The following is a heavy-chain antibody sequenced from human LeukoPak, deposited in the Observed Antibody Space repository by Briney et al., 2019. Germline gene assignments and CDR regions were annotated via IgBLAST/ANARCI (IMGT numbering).Heavy chain of an antibody. V-gene: IGHV3-23*01. CDR3: AKSSSNTRYNYFDY. Sequence: GGSLRLSCAASGFTFSSYAMSWVRQAPGKGLEWVSAISGSGGSTYYADSVKGRFSISRDNSKNTLYLQMNSLRAEDTAVYYCAKSSSNTRYNYFDYWGQGTLVTVSS. CDR2: ISGSGGST. D-gene: IGHD2-2*01. CDR1: GFTFSSYA. J-gene: IGHJ4*02.